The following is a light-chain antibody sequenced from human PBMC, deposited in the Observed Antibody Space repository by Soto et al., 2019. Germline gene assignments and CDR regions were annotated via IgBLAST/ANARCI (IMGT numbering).Light chain of an antibody. CDR1: QSVSSY. CDR2: DAS. CDR3: QQRSNWPPYT. J-gene: IGKJ2*01. Sequence: EIVLTQSPATLSLSPGERATLSCRASQSVSSYLAWYQQKPGKAPRLLIYDASNRATGLPARFSGSGSGTDFSLTISSLEPEDFAVYYWQQRSNWPPYTFGQGTKLEIK. V-gene: IGKV3-11*01.